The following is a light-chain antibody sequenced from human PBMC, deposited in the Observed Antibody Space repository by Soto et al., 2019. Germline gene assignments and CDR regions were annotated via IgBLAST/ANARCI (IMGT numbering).Light chain of an antibody. CDR3: NSMTISSTSRYV. Sequence: QPVLTQPAAVSGSPGESITISCTGTTSDIGTYNYVSWFQQYSGKAPKLLIYEVNNRPSGVSNRFSGSKSGNSASLTISGLQAEDEADYYCNSMTISSTSRYVFGTGTKLTVL. CDR1: TSDIGTYNY. V-gene: IGLV2-14*01. CDR2: EVN. J-gene: IGLJ1*01.